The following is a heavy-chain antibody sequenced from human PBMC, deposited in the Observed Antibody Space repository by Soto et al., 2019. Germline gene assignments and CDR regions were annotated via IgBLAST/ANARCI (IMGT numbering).Heavy chain of an antibody. Sequence: PSETLSLTCSVSGVSINTGSCYWWWIRQPPGKGLEWIGSVYYSGTTFYRPSLKSRVTISLDTSKNLFSLKLTSVTAADTAVYYCARQDNSITPRWRGWLDHWGRGTLVTVSS. CDR3: ARQDNSITPRWRGWLDH. D-gene: IGHD4-17*01. J-gene: IGHJ5*02. CDR1: GVSINTGSCY. CDR2: VYYSGTT. V-gene: IGHV4-39*01.